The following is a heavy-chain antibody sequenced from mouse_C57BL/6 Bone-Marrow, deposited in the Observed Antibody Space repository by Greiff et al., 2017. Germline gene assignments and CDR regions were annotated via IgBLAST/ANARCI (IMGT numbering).Heavy chain of an antibody. V-gene: IGHV1-26*01. CDR2: INPNNGGT. Sequence: VQLQQSGPELVKPGASVKISCKASGYTFTDYYMNWVKQSHGKSLEWIGDINPNNGGTSYNQKFKGKATLTVDKSSSTAYMELRSLTSEDSAVYYCASGGGYWYFDVWGTGTTVTVSS. CDR3: ASGGGYWYFDV. J-gene: IGHJ1*03. CDR1: GYTFTDYY.